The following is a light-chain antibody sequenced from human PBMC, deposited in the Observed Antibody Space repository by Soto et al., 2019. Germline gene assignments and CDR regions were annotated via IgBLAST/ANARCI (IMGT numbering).Light chain of an antibody. CDR2: GAS. CDR1: QSVSSN. CDR3: QQYNNWPLT. J-gene: IGKJ5*01. Sequence: NVLTQSPATLSVSPGERATLSCRASQSVSSNLAWYQQKPGQAPRLLIYGASSRATGIPVRFSGSGSGTEFTLTISSLQSEDFAVYYCQQYNNWPLTFGQGTRLEIK. V-gene: IGKV3-15*01.